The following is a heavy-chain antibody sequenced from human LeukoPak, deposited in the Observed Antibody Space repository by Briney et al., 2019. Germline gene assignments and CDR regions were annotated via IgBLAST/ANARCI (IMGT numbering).Heavy chain of an antibody. CDR2: IYPSDSDT. V-gene: IGHV5-51*01. CDR1: GYSFTSNW. CDR3: ARLSTMVRREGDY. Sequence: GESLKISCKGPGYSFTSNWIGWVRQMPGKGLEWMGVIYPSDSDTRYSPSFQGQVTISADKSISTAYLQWRSMKASDTAMYYCARLSTMVRREGDYWGQGTLVTVSS. J-gene: IGHJ4*02. D-gene: IGHD3-10*01.